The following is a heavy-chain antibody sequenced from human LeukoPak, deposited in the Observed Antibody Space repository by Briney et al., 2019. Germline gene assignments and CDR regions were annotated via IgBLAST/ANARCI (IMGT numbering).Heavy chain of an antibody. Sequence: GSSVKVSCKASGGTFSSYAISWVRQAPGQGLEWMGGIIPIFGTANYAQKFQGRVTMTEDTSTDTTYMELSSLRSEDTAVYYCATDLWLMNIARYPQDFQHWGQGTLVTVSS. CDR3: ATDLWLMNIARYPQDFQH. V-gene: IGHV1-69*06. J-gene: IGHJ1*01. D-gene: IGHD6-13*01. CDR2: IIPIFGTA. CDR1: GGTFSSYA.